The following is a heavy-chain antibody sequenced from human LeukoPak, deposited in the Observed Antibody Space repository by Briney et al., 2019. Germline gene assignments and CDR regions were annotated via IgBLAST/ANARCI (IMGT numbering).Heavy chain of an antibody. CDR2: MNPNSGGT. V-gene: IGHV1-2*02. CDR1: GYTLTGYY. Sequence: GASVKVSCKASGYTLTGYYMHWVRQAPGQGLEWMGWMNPNSGGTKSAQKFQGRVTMTRDTSISTAYMELSRLTSDDTAMYYCARGFLWFGGPDAFDIWGLGTMLTVSS. J-gene: IGHJ3*02. D-gene: IGHD3-10*01. CDR3: ARGFLWFGGPDAFDI.